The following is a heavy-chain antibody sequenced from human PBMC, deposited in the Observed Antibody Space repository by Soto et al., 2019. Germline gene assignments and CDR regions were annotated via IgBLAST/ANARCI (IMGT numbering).Heavy chain of an antibody. CDR1: GGSFSGYY. Sequence: SETLSLTCAVYGGSFSGYYWSWIRQPPGKGLEWIGEINHSGSTNYNPSLKSRVTISVDTSKNQFSLKLSSVTAADTAVYYCARGLKVSTRILEWLHPRAYYFDYWGQGTLVTVSS. CDR2: INHSGST. D-gene: IGHD3-3*01. V-gene: IGHV4-34*01. J-gene: IGHJ4*02. CDR3: ARGLKVSTRILEWLHPRAYYFDY.